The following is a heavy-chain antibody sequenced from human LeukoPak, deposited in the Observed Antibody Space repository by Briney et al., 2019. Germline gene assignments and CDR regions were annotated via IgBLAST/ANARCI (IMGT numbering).Heavy chain of an antibody. V-gene: IGHV5-51*01. CDR3: ARLRRGSSGGLTYSCDY. J-gene: IGHJ4*02. Sequence: GASLKISCKGSGYSFTSYWIGWVRQLPRKGLEWMGIIYPGDSDTRYSPSFQGQVTISADKSISTAYLQWSSLTASDTAMYYCARLRRGSSGGLTYSCDYWGQGTLVTVSS. D-gene: IGHD3-22*01. CDR2: IYPGDSDT. CDR1: GYSFTSYW.